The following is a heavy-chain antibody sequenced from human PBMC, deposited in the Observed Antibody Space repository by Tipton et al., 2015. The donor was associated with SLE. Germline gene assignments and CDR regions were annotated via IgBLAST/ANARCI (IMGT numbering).Heavy chain of an antibody. CDR1: GGSISSGTYS. J-gene: IGHJ4*02. V-gene: IGHV4-61*09. Sequence: TLSLTCTVSGGSISSGTYSWSWIRQPAGKALEWIGHIYTSGSSNYNPSLKSRVRMSLDTSENQFSLNLTSVTAADTAVYYCARDPYDSWSDYQATFDYWGQGTLVTVSP. CDR3: ARDPYDSWSDYQATFDY. D-gene: IGHD3-3*01. CDR2: IYTSGSS.